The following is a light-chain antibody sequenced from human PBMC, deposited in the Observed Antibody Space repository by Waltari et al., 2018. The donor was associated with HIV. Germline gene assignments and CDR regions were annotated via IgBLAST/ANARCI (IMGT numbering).Light chain of an antibody. CDR3: AAWDDSLNGPL. CDR2: KTN. CDR1: SSKVDHKS. Sequence: QTVLTQPHSATRTHEQRDNISYSRKSSKVDHKSISRYRQFPGTAPKLLIYKTNQRPSGVPDRFSGSKSGTSASLAISGLQSDDESVYYCAAWDDSLNGPLFGGGTQLTVL. J-gene: IGLJ2*01. V-gene: IGLV1-44*01.